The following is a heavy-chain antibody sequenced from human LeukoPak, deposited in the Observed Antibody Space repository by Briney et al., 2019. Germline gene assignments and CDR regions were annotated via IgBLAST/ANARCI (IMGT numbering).Heavy chain of an antibody. D-gene: IGHD6-13*01. CDR3: ARVKGAYSSSWYLNFDY. V-gene: IGHV1-46*01. J-gene: IGHJ4*02. CDR1: GYTFTSYY. Sequence: EAPVKVSCKASGYTFTSYYMHWVRQAPGQGLEWMGIINPSGGSTSYAQKFQGRVTMTRDMSTSTVYMELSSLRSEDTAVSYCARVKGAYSSSWYLNFDYWGQGTLVTVSS. CDR2: INPSGGST.